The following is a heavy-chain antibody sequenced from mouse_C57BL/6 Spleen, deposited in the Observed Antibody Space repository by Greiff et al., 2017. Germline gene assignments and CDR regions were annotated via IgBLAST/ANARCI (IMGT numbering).Heavy chain of an antibody. D-gene: IGHD2-4*01. CDR3: ARCFYDYDWYFDV. Sequence: VQLQESGAELVKPGASVKMSCKASGYTFTSYWITWVKQRPGQGLEWIGDIYPGSGSTNYNEKFKSKATLTVDTSSSTAYMQLSSLTSEDSAVYYCARCFYDYDWYFDVWGTGTTVTVSS. CDR1: GYTFTSYW. V-gene: IGHV1-55*01. CDR2: IYPGSGST. J-gene: IGHJ1*03.